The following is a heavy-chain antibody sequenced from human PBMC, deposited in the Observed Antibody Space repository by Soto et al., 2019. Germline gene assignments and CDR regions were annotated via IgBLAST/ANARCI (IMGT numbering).Heavy chain of an antibody. Sequence: GSLRLSCAATGFAFIHAWMYWVRQAPGKGLGWVGRIKPKSDGETTEYAAPVKGRFTISRDDSKETLYLQMNSLRTEDSAVYYCVTKEYWDNRHFDFWGQG. D-gene: IGHD1-26*01. V-gene: IGHV3-15*01. CDR1: GFAFIHAW. J-gene: IGHJ4*02. CDR3: VTKEYWDNRHFDF. CDR2: IKPKSDGETT.